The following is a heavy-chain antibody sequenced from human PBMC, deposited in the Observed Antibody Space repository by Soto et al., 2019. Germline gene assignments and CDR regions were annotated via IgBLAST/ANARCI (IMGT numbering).Heavy chain of an antibody. J-gene: IGHJ2*01. D-gene: IGHD3-22*01. CDR3: ASFGSSGYYQDWYFDL. CDR2: IYYSGST. Sequence: QVQLQESGPGLVKPSQTLSLTCTVSGGSISSGGYYWSWIRQHPGKGLEWIGYIYYSGSTYYNPSLKSRVTISVDTSKNQYSLKLSSVTAAETAVYYCASFGSSGYYQDWYFDLWGRGTLVTVSS. CDR1: GGSISSGGYY. V-gene: IGHV4-31*03.